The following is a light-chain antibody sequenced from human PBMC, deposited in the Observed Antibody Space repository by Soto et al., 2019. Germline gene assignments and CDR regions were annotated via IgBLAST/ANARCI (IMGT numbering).Light chain of an antibody. CDR1: SSDIGSYDL. V-gene: IGLV2-23*02. J-gene: IGLJ3*02. Sequence: QSALTQPASVSGSPGQSITISCTGTSSDIGSYDLVSWYQQHPGKAPKLIIYEVSKWPSGVSNRFSGSKSGNTASLTISGRQAEEEADDYCCSSAGINTWVFGGGTKLTVL. CDR3: CSSAGINTWV. CDR2: EVS.